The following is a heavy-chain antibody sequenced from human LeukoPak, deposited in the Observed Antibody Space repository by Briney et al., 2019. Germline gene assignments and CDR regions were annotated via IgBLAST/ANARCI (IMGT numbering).Heavy chain of an antibody. CDR1: GASISSSNYY. V-gene: IGHV4-39*01. CDR2: IFYSGST. Sequence: PSETLSLTCSVSGASISSSNYYWGWIRQPPGKGLEWVGAIFYSGSTYYNPSLQSRVTISVDTSKNQFSLKLTAVTAADTAVYYCARRQTGRPLDYWGQGTLVTVSS. D-gene: IGHD2-15*01. CDR3: ARRQTGRPLDY. J-gene: IGHJ4*02.